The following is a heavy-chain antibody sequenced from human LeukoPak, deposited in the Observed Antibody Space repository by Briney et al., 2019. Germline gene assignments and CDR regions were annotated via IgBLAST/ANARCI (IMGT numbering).Heavy chain of an antibody. CDR2: INHSGST. D-gene: IGHD5-24*01. V-gene: IGHV4-34*01. Sequence: SETLSLTCAVYGGSFSGYYWSWIRQPPGKGLEWIGEINHSGSTNYNPSLKSRVTISVDTSKNQFSLKLSSVTAADTAVYYCARGRGYNSFGYWGQGTLVTVSS. CDR3: ARGRGYNSFGY. CDR1: GGSFSGYY. J-gene: IGHJ4*02.